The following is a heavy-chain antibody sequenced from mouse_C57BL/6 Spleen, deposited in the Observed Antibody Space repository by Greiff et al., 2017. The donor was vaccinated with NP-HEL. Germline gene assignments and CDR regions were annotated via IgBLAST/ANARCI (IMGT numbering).Heavy chain of an antibody. Sequence: DVKLVESGPELVKPGASVKISCKASGYSFTGYYMHWVKQSHGNILDWIGYIYPYNGVSSYNQKFKGKATLTVDKSSSTAYMELRSLTSEDSAVYYCARFPSITTVVAGYFDYWGQGTTLTVSS. D-gene: IGHD1-1*01. V-gene: IGHV1-31*01. CDR2: IYPYNGVS. CDR3: ARFPSITTVVAGYFDY. CDR1: GYSFTGYY. J-gene: IGHJ2*01.